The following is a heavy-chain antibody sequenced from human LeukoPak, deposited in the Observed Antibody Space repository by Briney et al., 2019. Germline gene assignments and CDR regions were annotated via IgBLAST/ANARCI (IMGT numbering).Heavy chain of an antibody. CDR3: ATYKGKVRGVTIYYYYYMDV. J-gene: IGHJ6*03. V-gene: IGHV3-20*04. Sequence: RTGGPLRLSCAASGFTFDDYAMRRVRQAPGKGVEWVSGINWNGGSTGYADSVKGRFTISRDNAKNSLYLQMNSLRAEDTAVYYCATYKGKVRGVTIYYYYYMDVWGKGTTVTISS. D-gene: IGHD3-10*01. CDR1: GFTFDDYA. CDR2: INWNGGST.